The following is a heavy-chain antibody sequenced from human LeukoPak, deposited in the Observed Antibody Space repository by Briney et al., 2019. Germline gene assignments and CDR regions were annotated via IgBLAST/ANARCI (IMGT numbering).Heavy chain of an antibody. V-gene: IGHV3-21*05. D-gene: IGHD6-6*01. CDR3: ARTARTPAY. Sequence: GGSLRLSCAASGFTFITYGMHWVRQAPGKGLEYLSYISGTSSDTNYADSVRGRFTISRDNAENSLYLQMNSLRVEDTAVYYCARTARTPAYWGQGTLVTVSS. CDR1: GFTFITYG. J-gene: IGHJ4*02. CDR2: ISGTSSDT.